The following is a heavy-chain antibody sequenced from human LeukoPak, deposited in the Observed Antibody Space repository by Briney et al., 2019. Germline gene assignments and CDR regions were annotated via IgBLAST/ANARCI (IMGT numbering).Heavy chain of an antibody. CDR2: ISSASSII. V-gene: IGHV3-48*02. CDR3: ARENRALGDF. J-gene: IGHJ4*02. D-gene: IGHD3-16*01. CDR1: GFSFNIYT. Sequence: GGSLRLSCVASGFSFNIYTMNWVRQAPGKGLEWVSYISSASSIIYYADSVKGRFTISRDNAKNSLYLQMNSLRDEDTAIYYCARENRALGDFWGQGTLVTVSS.